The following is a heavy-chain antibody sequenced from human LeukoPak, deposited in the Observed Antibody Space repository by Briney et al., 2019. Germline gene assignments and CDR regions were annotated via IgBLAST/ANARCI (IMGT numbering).Heavy chain of an antibody. CDR1: GGSIRSYY. CDR2: IYYSGST. CDR3: ARYVWGSYPTFEDY. D-gene: IGHD3-16*02. V-gene: IGHV4-59*01. J-gene: IGHJ4*02. Sequence: SETLSLTCSVSGGSIRSYYWSWIRQPPGKGLEWIGYIYYSGSTNYNSSLRSRVTISIDTSKNQFSLKLSSVTAADTAVYYCARYVWGSYPTFEDYWGQGALVTVSS.